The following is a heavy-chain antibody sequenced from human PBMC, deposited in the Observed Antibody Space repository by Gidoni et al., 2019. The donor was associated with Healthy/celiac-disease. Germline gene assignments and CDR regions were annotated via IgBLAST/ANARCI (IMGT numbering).Heavy chain of an antibody. D-gene: IGHD3-10*01. Sequence: QVQLQQWGAGLLKPSETLSLTCAVYGGSFSGYYWSWIRQPPGKGLEWIGEINHSGSTNYNPSLKSRVTISVDTSKNQFSLKLSSVTAADTAVYYCARSFYYGSGSYYYSHYMDVWGKGTTVTVSS. CDR2: INHSGST. CDR1: GGSFSGYY. V-gene: IGHV4-34*01. J-gene: IGHJ6*03. CDR3: ARSFYYGSGSYYYSHYMDV.